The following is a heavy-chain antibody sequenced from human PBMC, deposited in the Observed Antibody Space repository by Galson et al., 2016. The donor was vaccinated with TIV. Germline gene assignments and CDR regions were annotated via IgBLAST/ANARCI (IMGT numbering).Heavy chain of an antibody. V-gene: IGHV1-69*13. CDR2: IIPLFGSA. CDR1: GGSFSSYV. CDR3: ATDRNTAMDTYYYYYGMDV. Sequence: SVKVSCKASGGSFSSYVFNWVRQAPGQGLEWMGNIIPLFGSANYAQKFQGRVTITADESTSTAYMELSRLRSEDTAIYYCATDRNTAMDTYYYYYGMDVWGQGTTVTVS. J-gene: IGHJ6*02. D-gene: IGHD5-18*01.